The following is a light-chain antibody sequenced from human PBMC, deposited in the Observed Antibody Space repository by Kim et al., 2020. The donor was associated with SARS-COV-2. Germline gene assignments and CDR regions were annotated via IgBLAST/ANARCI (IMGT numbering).Light chain of an antibody. Sequence: GQSIPISCTGTSSDVVGYHYVSWYQQHPGKVPKLLIFDLANRASGVSTRFSGSRSGNTASLTISGLQAEDEADYYCSSFTTSNTVIFGGGTQLTVL. CDR2: DLA. V-gene: IGLV2-14*04. CDR1: SSDVVGYHY. CDR3: SSFTTSNTVI. J-gene: IGLJ2*01.